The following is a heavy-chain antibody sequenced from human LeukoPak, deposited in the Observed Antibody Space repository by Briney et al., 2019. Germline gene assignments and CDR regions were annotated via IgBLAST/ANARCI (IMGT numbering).Heavy chain of an antibody. Sequence: GGSLRLSCAASGFTVSSNYMSWVRQAPGKGLEWVSVIYSGGSTYYADSVKGRFTISRDNSKTTLYLQMNSLRADDTAVYYCAKGGSTGSNYFDFWGQGTLVTVSS. V-gene: IGHV3-66*01. CDR3: AKGGSTGSNYFDF. CDR2: IYSGGST. J-gene: IGHJ4*02. CDR1: GFTVSSNY. D-gene: IGHD1-26*01.